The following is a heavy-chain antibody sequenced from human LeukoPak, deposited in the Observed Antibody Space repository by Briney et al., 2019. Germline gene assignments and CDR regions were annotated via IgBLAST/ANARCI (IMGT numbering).Heavy chain of an antibody. J-gene: IGHJ4*02. CDR1: GFTFSSYV. V-gene: IGHV3-23*01. CDR2: TSASGAST. Sequence: PGGSLRLSCAASGFTFSSYVMGWVRQAPGKGLEWVSTTSASGASTHYADSVKGRFTVSRDNSKNTLYLQMNSLRAEDSAVYYCATDREGDPSAYYLVGGQGTLITVSS. D-gene: IGHD3-22*01. CDR3: ATDREGDPSAYYLV.